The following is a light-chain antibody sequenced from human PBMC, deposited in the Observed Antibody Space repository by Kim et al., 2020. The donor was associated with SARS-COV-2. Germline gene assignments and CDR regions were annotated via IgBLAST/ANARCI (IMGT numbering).Light chain of an antibody. V-gene: IGKV3-15*01. Sequence: VSPGERATLSCRASQSISTNLAWYHQKPGQAPRLLIYGASTRATTFPARFSGSGSGTEFTLTISSLQSEDFAVYYCQQYHNWPLTFGGGTKVDIK. J-gene: IGKJ4*01. CDR3: QQYHNWPLT. CDR1: QSISTN. CDR2: GAS.